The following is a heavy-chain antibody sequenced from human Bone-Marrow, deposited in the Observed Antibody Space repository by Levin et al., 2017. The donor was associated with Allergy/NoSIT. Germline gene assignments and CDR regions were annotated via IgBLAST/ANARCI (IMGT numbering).Heavy chain of an antibody. J-gene: IGHJ4*02. V-gene: IGHV3-53*01. Sequence: LSLPCEASGFTVRNNYMSWVRQAPGKGLEWVSLIYSGGSTYYADSVKGRFTISRDNSKNTLYLQMNSLRAEDTAVYYCAGGPSRGYWGQGTLVTVSS. CDR3: AGGPSRGY. CDR1: GFTVRNNY. CDR2: IYSGGST. D-gene: IGHD3-10*01.